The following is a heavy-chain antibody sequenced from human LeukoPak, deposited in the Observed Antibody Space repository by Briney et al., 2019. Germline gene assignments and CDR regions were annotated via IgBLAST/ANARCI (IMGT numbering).Heavy chain of an antibody. D-gene: IGHD2-8*01. CDR1: AYTFTVYY. CDR3: ARRSRNGLDAFDI. CDR2: IDPNNGDT. Sequence: EASVKVSFTASAYTFTVYYLHWVRQAPGQGPEWVGWIDPNNGDTEYAQEFQGRVTMTRVRAISTAYMELSRLTSDDTAVYYCARRSRNGLDAFDIWGQGTMVTVSS. J-gene: IGHJ3*02. V-gene: IGHV1-2*02.